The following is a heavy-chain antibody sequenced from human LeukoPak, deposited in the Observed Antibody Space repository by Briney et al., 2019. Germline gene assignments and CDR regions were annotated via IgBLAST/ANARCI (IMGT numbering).Heavy chain of an antibody. V-gene: IGHV3-48*03. CDR3: AELGITMIGGV. J-gene: IGHJ6*04. CDR2: ISSSDSTI. D-gene: IGHD3-10*02. CDR1: GFTFSSYE. Sequence: GGSLRLSCAASGFTFSSYEMNWVRQAPGKGLEWVSYISSSDSTIYCADSVKGRFTISRDNAKNSLYLQMNSLRAEDTAVYYCAELGITMIGGVWGKGTTVTISS.